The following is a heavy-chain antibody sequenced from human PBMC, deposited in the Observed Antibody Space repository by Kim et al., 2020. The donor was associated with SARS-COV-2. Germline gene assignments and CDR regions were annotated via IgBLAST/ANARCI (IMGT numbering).Heavy chain of an antibody. CDR3: VSIYYLGSGRFDP. D-gene: IGHD3-10*01. J-gene: IGHJ5*02. CDR1: ADSISSGGYY. CDR2: LYYSGTT. V-gene: IGHV4-31*03. Sequence: SETLSLTCTVSADSISSGGYYWSWIRQHPGKGLEWIGYLYYSGTTYYTPSRKIRVTMSAATSKNQLSLNLISVTAADMAVYSSVSIYYLGSGRFDP.